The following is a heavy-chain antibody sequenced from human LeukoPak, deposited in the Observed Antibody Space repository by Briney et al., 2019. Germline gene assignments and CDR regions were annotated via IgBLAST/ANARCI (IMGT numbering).Heavy chain of an antibody. J-gene: IGHJ4*02. Sequence: AAVMVSSTASGYTFTSYGISWVRQAPGQGMAWMGWISAYNGNTNYAQKLQGRVTMTTDTSTSTAYMELRSLRSDDTAVYYCARGGGFCSGGSCYFSYWGQGTLVTVSS. CDR1: GYTFTSYG. CDR2: ISAYNGNT. V-gene: IGHV1-18*01. D-gene: IGHD2-15*01. CDR3: ARGGGFCSGGSCYFSY.